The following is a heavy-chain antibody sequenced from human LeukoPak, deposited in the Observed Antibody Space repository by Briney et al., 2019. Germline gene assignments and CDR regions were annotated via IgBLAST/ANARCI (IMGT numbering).Heavy chain of an antibody. V-gene: IGHV3-33*01. J-gene: IGHJ4*02. D-gene: IGHD6-6*01. CDR2: IWYDGSTK. CDR1: GFTFSTYG. Sequence: GGSLRPSCEASGFTFSTYGMHWVRQAPGKGLEWVALIWYDGSTKYYADSVKGRFTISRDNSKKTLYLQMNILRADDTAVYYCARDYRSFSPPDYWGQGTLVSVSS. CDR3: ARDYRSFSPPDY.